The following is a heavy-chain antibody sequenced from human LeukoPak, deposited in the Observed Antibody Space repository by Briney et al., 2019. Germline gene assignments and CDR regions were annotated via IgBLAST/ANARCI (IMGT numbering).Heavy chain of an antibody. D-gene: IGHD1-26*01. CDR3: ARESRQISGSYCFDY. CDR1: GYTFTNYG. V-gene: IGHV1-46*01. J-gene: IGHJ4*02. CDR2: INPSGGST. Sequence: ASVKVSCKASGYTFTNYGINWVRQAPGQGLEWMGIINPSGGSTSYAQKFQGRVTMTRDMSTSTVYMELSSLRSEDTAVYYCARESRQISGSYCFDYWGQGTLVTVSS.